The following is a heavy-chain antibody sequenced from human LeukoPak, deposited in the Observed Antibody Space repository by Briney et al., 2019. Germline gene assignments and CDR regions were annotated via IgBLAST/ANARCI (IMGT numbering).Heavy chain of an antibody. CDR2: FDPEDGET. V-gene: IGHV1-24*01. J-gene: IGHJ4*02. CDR1: GYTLTELS. CDR3: ATDPGGRDGYNLGY. Sequence: ASVKVSCKVSGYTLTELSMHWVRQAPGKGLEWMGGFDPEDGETIYAQKFQGRVTMTEDTSTDTAYMELSSLRSEDTAVYYCATDPGGRDGYNLGYWGQGTLVTVSS. D-gene: IGHD5-24*01.